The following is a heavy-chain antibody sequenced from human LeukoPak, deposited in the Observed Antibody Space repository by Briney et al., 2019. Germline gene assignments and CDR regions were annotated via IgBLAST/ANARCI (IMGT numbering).Heavy chain of an antibody. CDR3: ARDRDSSIVGATPGAFDI. V-gene: IGHV7-4-1*02. CDR2: INTNTGNP. Sequence: GGSLRLSCAASGFTFTSYAMNWVRQAPGQGLEWMGWINTNTGNPTYAQGFTGRFVFSLDTSVSTAYLQISSLKAEDTAVYYCARDRDSSIVGATPGAFDIWGQGTMVTVSS. J-gene: IGHJ3*02. D-gene: IGHD1-26*01. CDR1: GFTFTSYA.